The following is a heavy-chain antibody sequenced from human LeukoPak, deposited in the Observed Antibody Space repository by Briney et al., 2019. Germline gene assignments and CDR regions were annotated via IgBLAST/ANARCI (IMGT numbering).Heavy chain of an antibody. D-gene: IGHD2-15*01. CDR3: ARALSYCSGGSCYSWDFDY. V-gene: IGHV1-69*01. CDR1: GGTFSSCA. CDR2: IIPIFGTA. J-gene: IGHJ4*02. Sequence: SVKVSCKASGGTFSSCAISWVRQAPGQGLEWMGGIIPIFGTANYAQKFQGRVTITAAESTSTAYMELSSLRSEDTAVYYCARALSYCSGGSCYSWDFDYWGQGTLVTVSS.